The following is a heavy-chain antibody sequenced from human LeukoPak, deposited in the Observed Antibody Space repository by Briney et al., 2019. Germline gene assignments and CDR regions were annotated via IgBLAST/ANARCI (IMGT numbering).Heavy chain of an antibody. CDR2: ISGDGGST. CDR3: ASGPSYYDSSGYYLVSPFDY. Sequence: GGSLRLSCAASGFTFDDYAMHWVRQAPGKGLEWVSLISGDGGSTYYADSVTGRFTISRDNSKNSLYLQMNSLRTEDTALYYCASGPSYYDSSGYYLVSPFDYWGQGTLVTVSS. V-gene: IGHV3-43*02. J-gene: IGHJ4*02. CDR1: GFTFDDYA. D-gene: IGHD3-22*01.